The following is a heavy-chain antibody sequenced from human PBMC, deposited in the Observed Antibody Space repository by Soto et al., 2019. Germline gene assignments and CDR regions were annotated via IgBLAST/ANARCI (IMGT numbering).Heavy chain of an antibody. CDR2: IYYSGST. CDR3: ARHGAGYCSGGSCYSAFDI. J-gene: IGHJ3*02. V-gene: IGHV4-39*01. Sequence: QLQLQESGPGLVKPSETLSLTCTVSGGSISSSSYYWGWIRQPPGKGLEWIGSIYYSGSTYYNPSLQSRVTISVDTSKNQCPLKLSSVTAADTAVYYCARHGAGYCSGGSCYSAFDIWGQGTMVTVSS. D-gene: IGHD2-15*01. CDR1: GGSISSSSYY.